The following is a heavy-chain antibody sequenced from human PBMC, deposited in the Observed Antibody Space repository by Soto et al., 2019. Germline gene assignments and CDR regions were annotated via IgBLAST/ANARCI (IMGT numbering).Heavy chain of an antibody. J-gene: IGHJ4*02. Sequence: EVQLVESGGGLVQPGGSLKLSCAASGFTFSGSAMHWVRQASGKGLEWVGRIRSKPNSYATAYAASVKGRFTISRDDSKNTAYLQMNSLKTEVTAGYCCTGVDIVGGGDNDSWGQGTLVTVSS. CDR3: TGVDIVGGGDNDS. CDR1: GFTFSGSA. D-gene: IGHD5-12*01. V-gene: IGHV3-73*02. CDR2: IRSKPNSYAT.